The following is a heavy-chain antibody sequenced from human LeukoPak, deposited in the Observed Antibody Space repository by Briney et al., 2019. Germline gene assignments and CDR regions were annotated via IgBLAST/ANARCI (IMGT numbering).Heavy chain of an antibody. CDR2: INHSGST. Sequence: SETLSLTCAVYGGSFSGYYWSWIRQPPGKGLEWTGEINHSGSTNYNPSLKSRVTISVDTSKNQFSLKLSSVTAADTAVYYCASGYGGNRGPKHWGQGTLVTVSS. V-gene: IGHV4-34*01. CDR3: ASGYGGNRGPKH. D-gene: IGHD2-15*01. CDR1: GGSFSGYY. J-gene: IGHJ1*01.